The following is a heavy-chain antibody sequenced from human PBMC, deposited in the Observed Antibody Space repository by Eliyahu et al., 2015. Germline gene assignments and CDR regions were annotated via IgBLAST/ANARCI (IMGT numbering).Heavy chain of an antibody. CDR2: NKAVNAGGAV. CDR1: GFDFKIAS. CDR3: STGIDY. Sequence: EVRLVESGGGLVKPGESLRLSCAXSGFDFKIASMHXVRQAPGRGLEWVGHNKAVNAGGAVGYAAPVKGRFTISRDDSTETLYLQMNNLTIEDTGLYYCSTGIDYWGQGTQVTVSS. J-gene: IGHJ4*02. V-gene: IGHV3-15*01.